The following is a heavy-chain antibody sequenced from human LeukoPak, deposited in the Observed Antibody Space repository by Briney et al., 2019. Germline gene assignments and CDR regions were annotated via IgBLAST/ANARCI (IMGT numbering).Heavy chain of an antibody. CDR1: GGSISSSSYY. D-gene: IGHD2-21*01. CDR3: ARDLRAYCGGDCLDY. V-gene: IGHV4-39*07. CDR2: IYYSGST. J-gene: IGHJ4*02. Sequence: SETLSLTCTVSGGSISSSSYYWGWIRQPPGKGLEWIGSIYYSGSTYYNPSLKSRVTISVDRSKNQFSLKLSSVTAADTAVYYCARDLRAYCGGDCLDYWGQGTLVTVSS.